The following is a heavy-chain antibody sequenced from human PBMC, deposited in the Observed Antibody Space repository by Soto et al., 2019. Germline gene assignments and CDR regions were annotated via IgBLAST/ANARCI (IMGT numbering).Heavy chain of an antibody. J-gene: IGHJ4*01. D-gene: IGHD2-2*01. V-gene: IGHV3-23*01. CDR3: VRKYPGTRPFDY. CDR1: GFTFSSYA. CDR2: IGTDGNT. Sequence: PGGSLRLSCAASGFTFSSYAMNWVRQAPGKGLAWVSAIGTDGNTYYANSVKGRFTISRDNSRTTLYLQMNSLRVEDTALYYCVRKYPGTRPFDYWGQGTQVTVSS.